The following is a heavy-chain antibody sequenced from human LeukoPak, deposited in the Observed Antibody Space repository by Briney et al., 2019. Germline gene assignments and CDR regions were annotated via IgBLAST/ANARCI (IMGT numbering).Heavy chain of an antibody. D-gene: IGHD6-19*01. CDR1: GYTFTSYY. CDR3: ARDLMQWLEGGDFDY. Sequence: ASVKVSCKASGYTFTSYYMHWVRQAPGQGLEWMGWISAYNGNTNYAQKLQGRVTMTTDTSTSTAYMELRSLRSDDTAVYYCARDLMQWLEGGDFDYWGQGTLVTVSS. J-gene: IGHJ4*02. V-gene: IGHV1-18*04. CDR2: ISAYNGNT.